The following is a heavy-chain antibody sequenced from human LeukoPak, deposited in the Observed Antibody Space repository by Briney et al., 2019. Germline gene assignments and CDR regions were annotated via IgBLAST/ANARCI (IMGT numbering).Heavy chain of an antibody. CDR1: GYTFTSYH. V-gene: IGHV1-46*01. J-gene: IGHJ6*02. Sequence: ASVTDSCMASGYTFTSYHLHWVRQDPRQGIEWVRIINPNGGGTNYAQKFQGRVTMTRDTSTSTVYMELSSLRSEDTAIYYCARDSKGSYSKYGMDVWGQGTTVTVSS. CDR2: INPNGGGT. D-gene: IGHD1-26*01. CDR3: ARDSKGSYSKYGMDV.